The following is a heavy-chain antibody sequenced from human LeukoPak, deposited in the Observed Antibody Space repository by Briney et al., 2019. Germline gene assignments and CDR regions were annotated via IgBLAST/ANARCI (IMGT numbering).Heavy chain of an antibody. CDR1: GFTVSSNY. CDR3: ARDPDGYRQGHHFDY. V-gene: IGHV3-66*01. D-gene: IGHD5-18*01. Sequence: GGSLRLSCAASGFTVSSNYMSWVRQAPGKGLEWVSVIYSGGSTYYADSVKGGFTISRDNSKNTLYLQMNSLKAEDTAVYYCARDPDGYRQGHHFDYWGQGTLVTVSS. J-gene: IGHJ4*02. CDR2: IYSGGST.